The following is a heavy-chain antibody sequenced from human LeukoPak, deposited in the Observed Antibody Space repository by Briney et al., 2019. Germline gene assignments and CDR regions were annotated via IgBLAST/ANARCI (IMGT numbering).Heavy chain of an antibody. D-gene: IGHD3-10*01. Sequence: GASVKVSCKASGYTFTGYYIHWVRQAPGQGLEWMGWINPNSGCTNYAQKFRGRVTMTRDTSTSTAYMELSRLRSDDTAMYYCARYYIEGMCFDYWGQGALVTVSS. CDR1: GYTFTGYY. V-gene: IGHV1-2*02. CDR3: ARYYIEGMCFDY. CDR2: INPNSGCT. J-gene: IGHJ4*02.